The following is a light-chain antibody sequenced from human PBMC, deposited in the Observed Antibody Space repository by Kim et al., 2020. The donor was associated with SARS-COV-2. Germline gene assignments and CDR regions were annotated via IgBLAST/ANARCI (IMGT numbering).Light chain of an antibody. Sequence: EIVLTQSPGTLSLSPGERATLSCRASQSVSSHLAWYQQKPGQAPRLLIYGASSRVTGIGIPERFSGSGSGTDFTLTISRLEPEDFAVYYCQQYGSSPITFVQGTRLEIK. J-gene: IGKJ5*01. CDR3: QQYGSSPIT. CDR2: GAS. CDR1: QSVSSH. V-gene: IGKV3-20*01.